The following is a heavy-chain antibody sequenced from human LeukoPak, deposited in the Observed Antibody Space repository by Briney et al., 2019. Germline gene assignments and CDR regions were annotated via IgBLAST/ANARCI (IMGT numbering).Heavy chain of an antibody. Sequence: PGGSLRLSCAVSGLTVSSNYMSWVRQAPGKGLEWVSAIYSGGSTFYADSVKGRFTISRDNSKNTLYLQMNSLRAEDTAVYYCAKADGSYKTLIDYWGQGTLVTVSS. J-gene: IGHJ4*02. D-gene: IGHD3-10*01. CDR1: GLTVSSNY. CDR2: IYSGGST. V-gene: IGHV3-53*01. CDR3: AKADGSYKTLIDY.